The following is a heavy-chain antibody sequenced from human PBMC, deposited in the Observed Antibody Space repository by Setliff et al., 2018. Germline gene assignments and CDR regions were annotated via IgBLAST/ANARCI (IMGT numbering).Heavy chain of an antibody. V-gene: IGHV3-72*01. D-gene: IGHD2-2*01. J-gene: IGHJ4*02. CDR2: IKNKVNTFST. Sequence: SGFTFGDHFLDWVRQPPGKGLEWVGRIKNKVNTFSTQYAASVNGRFSISRDDSKSSLYLQMNSLKSEDTAVYYCARVGYCDGPTCYPFDYWGPGTLVTVSS. CDR3: ARVGYCDGPTCYPFDY. CDR1: GFTFGDHF.